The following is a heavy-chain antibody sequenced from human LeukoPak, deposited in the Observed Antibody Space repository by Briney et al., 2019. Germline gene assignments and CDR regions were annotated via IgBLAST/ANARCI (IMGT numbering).Heavy chain of an antibody. CDR1: GFTFSNAW. V-gene: IGHV3-15*01. CDR3: TTDSYYYPIIDY. D-gene: IGHD3-22*01. J-gene: IGHJ4*02. CDR2: IKSKTDGGTT. Sequence: PGGSLRLSCAASGFTFSNAWMSWVRQAPGKGLEWVGRIKSKTDGGTTDCAAPVKGRFTISRDDSKNTLYLQMNSLKTEDTAVYYCTTDSYYYPIIDYWGQGTLVTVSS.